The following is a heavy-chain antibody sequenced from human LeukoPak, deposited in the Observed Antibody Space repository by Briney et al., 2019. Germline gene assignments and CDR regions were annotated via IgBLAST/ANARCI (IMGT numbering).Heavy chain of an antibody. J-gene: IGHJ5*02. V-gene: IGHV1-18*01. CDR2: ISAYNGNT. CDR1: GYTFTSYG. CDR3: ARLNPPGATSWSARRSWFDP. D-gene: IGHD2-2*01. Sequence: ASVKVSCKASGYTFTSYGISWVRQAPGQGLEWMGWISAYNGNTNYAQKLQGRVTMTTDTSTSTAYMELRSLRSDDTAVYYCARLNPPGATSWSARRSWFDPWGQGTLVTVSS.